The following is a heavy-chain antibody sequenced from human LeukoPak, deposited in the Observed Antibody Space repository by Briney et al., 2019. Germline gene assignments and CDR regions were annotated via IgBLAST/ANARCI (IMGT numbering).Heavy chain of an antibody. V-gene: IGHV3-15*01. Sequence: GGSLRLSCAASGFTFSNAWISWVRQAPGKGLEWVGQIKRKTDGGATDYGAPVKGRFTISRDDSKNTLYLQMNSLQTEDTAVYYCTTLYHFDPWGQGTLVTVSS. CDR1: GFTFSNAW. CDR3: TTLYHFDP. D-gene: IGHD3-16*02. CDR2: IKRKTDGGAT. J-gene: IGHJ5*02.